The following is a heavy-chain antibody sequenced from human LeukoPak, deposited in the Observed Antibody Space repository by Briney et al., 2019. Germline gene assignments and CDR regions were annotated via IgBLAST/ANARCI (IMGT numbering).Heavy chain of an antibody. J-gene: IGHJ4*02. Sequence: PGGSLRLSCAASGFTVSSNYMSWVRQAPGKGLEWVSLIYSGGTTYYADSAKGRFTISRDNSKNTLYLQMNSLRAEDTAVYYCARDPYGDYGLDWGQGTLVTVSS. V-gene: IGHV3-66*01. CDR3: ARDPYGDYGLD. CDR1: GFTVSSNY. D-gene: IGHD4-17*01. CDR2: IYSGGTT.